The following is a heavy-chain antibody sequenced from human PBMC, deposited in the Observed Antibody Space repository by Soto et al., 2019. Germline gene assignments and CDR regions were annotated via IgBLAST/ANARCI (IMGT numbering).Heavy chain of an antibody. CDR3: ERSHYSYGFNL. D-gene: IGHD5-18*01. J-gene: IGHJ4*02. CDR1: GGSVSSDGHY. Sequence: SETLSLTCTVSGGSVSSDGHYWNWIRQPPGKGLEWIGYIFYSGSAFYNPSLQSRVTISVDTSNNQFSLKMKSVTAADTAVYYCERSHYSYGFNLWGQGTLVTVSS. V-gene: IGHV4-30-4*01. CDR2: IFYSGSA.